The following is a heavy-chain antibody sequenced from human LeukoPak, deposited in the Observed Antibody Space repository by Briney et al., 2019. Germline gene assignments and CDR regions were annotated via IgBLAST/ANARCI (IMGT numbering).Heavy chain of an antibody. D-gene: IGHD3-22*01. CDR3: ARDHLPWDSSGYWQFDYFDY. Sequence: GASVKASCKASGYTFTSYGISWVRQAPGQGLEWMGWISAYNGNTNYAQKFQGRVTITADKSTSTAYMELSSLRSEDTAVYYCARDHLPWDSSGYWQFDYFDYWGQGTLVTVSS. CDR2: ISAYNGNT. J-gene: IGHJ4*02. V-gene: IGHV1-18*01. CDR1: GYTFTSYG.